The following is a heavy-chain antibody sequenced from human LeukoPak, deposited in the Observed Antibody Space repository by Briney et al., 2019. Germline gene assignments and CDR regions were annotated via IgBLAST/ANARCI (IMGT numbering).Heavy chain of an antibody. CDR2: INPNSGGT. J-gene: IGHJ1*01. D-gene: IGHD2-2*01. V-gene: IGHV1-2*02. CDR1: GYTFTDYY. Sequence: ASVKVSCTASGYTFTDYYMHWVRQAPGQGLEWMGWINPNSGGTKYAERFQGRVTMTRDTSITTAYMQLSGLRADDTAVYYCARSVAEITSSCSACAEYFHQWGQGTLIIVSS. CDR3: ARSVAEITSSCSACAEYFHQ.